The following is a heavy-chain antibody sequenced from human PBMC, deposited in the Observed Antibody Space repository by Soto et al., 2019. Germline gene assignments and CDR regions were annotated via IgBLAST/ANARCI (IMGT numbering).Heavy chain of an antibody. CDR2: IGTAGDT. CDR3: ARAPGLRFLEWLEGAYGMDV. V-gene: IGHV3-13*01. Sequence: GGSLRLSCAASGFTFSSYDMHWVRQATGKGLEWVSAIGTAGDTYYPGSVKGRFTISRENAKNSLYLQMNSLRAEDPAVYYCARAPGLRFLEWLEGAYGMDVWGQGTTVTVSS. J-gene: IGHJ6*02. D-gene: IGHD3-3*01. CDR1: GFTFSSYD.